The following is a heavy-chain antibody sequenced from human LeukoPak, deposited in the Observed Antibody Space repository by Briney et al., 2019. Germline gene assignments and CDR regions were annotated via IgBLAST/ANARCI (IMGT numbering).Heavy chain of an antibody. D-gene: IGHD1-26*01. CDR2: ISYTGTYI. CDR3: VRDRGTYRPIDY. CDR1: AFSLNAYN. V-gene: IGHV3-21*04. Sequence: GGSLRLSLAASAFSLNAYNMNWVRQAPGKGLEWVSSISYTGTYIYYADSVKGRFTISRDNAQNSLYLQMNSLRAEDTAIYYCVRDRGTYRPIDYWGQGTLVTVSS. J-gene: IGHJ4*02.